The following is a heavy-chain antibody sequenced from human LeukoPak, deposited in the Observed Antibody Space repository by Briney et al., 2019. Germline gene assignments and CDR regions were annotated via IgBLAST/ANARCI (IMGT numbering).Heavy chain of an antibody. V-gene: IGHV4-34*01. J-gene: IGHJ4*02. CDR2: INHSGST. D-gene: IGHD3-10*01. CDR3: ATLGGEDDRDFDY. CDR1: GGSFSVYY. Sequence: PSETLSLTCAVYGGSFSVYYWSWIRQPPGKGLEWIGEINHSGSTNYNPSLKSRVTISVDTSKNQFSLKLSSVTAADTAVYYCATLGGEDDRDFDYWGQGTLVTVSS.